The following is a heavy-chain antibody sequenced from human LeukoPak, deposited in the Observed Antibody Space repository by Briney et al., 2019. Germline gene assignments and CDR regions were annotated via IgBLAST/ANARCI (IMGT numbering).Heavy chain of an antibody. J-gene: IGHJ4*02. Sequence: PGGSLRLSCAASGFTFSSYAMSWVRQAPGKGLEWVSTISDSDGSTYYADSVKGRFTISRDNSKNTLYLQPNSLRADDTAVYYCAKVAAAALARIDYWGQGTLVTVS. V-gene: IGHV3-23*01. CDR1: GFTFSSYA. CDR3: AKVAAAALARIDY. CDR2: ISDSDGST. D-gene: IGHD6-13*01.